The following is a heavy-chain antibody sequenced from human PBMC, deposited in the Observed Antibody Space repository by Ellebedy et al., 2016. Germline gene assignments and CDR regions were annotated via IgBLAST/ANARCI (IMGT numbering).Heavy chain of an antibody. CDR1: GLSFSSNS. V-gene: IGHV3-48*04. Sequence: GGSLRLXXAASGLSFSSNSLNWVRQAPGKGLEWVSHIGSASSLTSYADSVKGRFTSSRDNAQNSLYLQMNSLRVEDTAVYYCARGVDYGFDYWGQGTLVTVSS. CDR3: ARGVDYGFDY. CDR2: IGSASSLT. J-gene: IGHJ4*02. D-gene: IGHD4-17*01.